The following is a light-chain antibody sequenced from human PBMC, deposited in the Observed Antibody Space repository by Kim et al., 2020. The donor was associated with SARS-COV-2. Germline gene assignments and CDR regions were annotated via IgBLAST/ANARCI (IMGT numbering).Light chain of an antibody. CDR1: NSDIGGYDF. Sequence: QSALTQPASVSASPGQSITISCTGTNSDIGGYDFVSWYQQYPGKAPKLLIYDVTKRPSGVSSRFSGSKSGNTAFLTISGLQMVDEGDYYCHSYTGNSAFVFFGGGTQLTVL. CDR2: DVT. V-gene: IGLV2-14*01. CDR3: HSYTGNSAFVF. J-gene: IGLJ2*01.